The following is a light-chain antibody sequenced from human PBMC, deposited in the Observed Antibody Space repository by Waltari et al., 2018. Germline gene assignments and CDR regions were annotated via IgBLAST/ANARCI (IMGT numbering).Light chain of an antibody. V-gene: IGLV2-11*01. CDR3: CSYAGSYIFGV. Sequence: QSALTQPRSVSGSPGQSVTISCTGTSSDVGGYNYVSWSQQHPGKAPKLMIHDVNKRPSGVPDRFSGSKSGNTASLTISGRQAEDEADYYCCSYAGSYIFGVFGGGTKLTVL. J-gene: IGLJ2*01. CDR2: DVN. CDR1: SSDVGGYNY.